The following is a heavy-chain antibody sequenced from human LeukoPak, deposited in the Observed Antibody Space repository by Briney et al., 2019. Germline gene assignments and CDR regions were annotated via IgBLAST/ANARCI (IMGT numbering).Heavy chain of an antibody. J-gene: IGHJ6*03. V-gene: IGHV4-61*02. D-gene: IGHD6-6*01. CDR2: IYTSGST. Sequence: SETLSLTCTVSGGSISSGNYYWTWIRQPAGKGLEWIGRIYTSGSTNYNPSLASRITISVDMSKNQFSLKLTSVTAADTAVYYCATSSFLDYYYYYMDVWGTGTTVTVSS. CDR3: ATSSFLDYYYYYMDV. CDR1: GGSISSGNYY.